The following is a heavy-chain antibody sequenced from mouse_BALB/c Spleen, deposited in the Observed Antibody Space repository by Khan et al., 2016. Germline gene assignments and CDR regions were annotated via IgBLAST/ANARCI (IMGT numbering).Heavy chain of an antibody. D-gene: IGHD4-1*01. CDR3: TRFWDVYFDY. CDR1: DYTFTSYW. V-gene: IGHV1-69*02. Sequence: QVQLQQPGAELVRPGASVKLSCKASDYTFTSYWINWVKQRPGQGLEWIGNIYPSDSYTNYNQKFKDKATLTVDKSSSTAYMQLSSPTSEDSAVYYCTRFWDVYFDYWGQGTTLTVSS. J-gene: IGHJ2*01. CDR2: IYPSDSYT.